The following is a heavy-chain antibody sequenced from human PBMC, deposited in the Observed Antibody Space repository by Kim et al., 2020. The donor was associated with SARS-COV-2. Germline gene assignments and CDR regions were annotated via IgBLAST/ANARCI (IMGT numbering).Heavy chain of an antibody. V-gene: IGHV3-53*01. CDR3: MRGGWYSTFDH. J-gene: IGHJ4*02. Sequence: YVADSVRGRFSISRDNSKNTLYLQMNSLRADDTAVYYCMRGGWYSTFDHWGQGTLVTVSS. D-gene: IGHD2-15*01.